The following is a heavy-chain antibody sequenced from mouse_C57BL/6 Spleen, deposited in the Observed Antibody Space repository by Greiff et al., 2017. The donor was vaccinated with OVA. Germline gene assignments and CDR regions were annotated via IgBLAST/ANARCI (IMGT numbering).Heavy chain of an antibody. D-gene: IGHD1-1*01. CDR3: ARFDYYGSSRGRLLGDY. V-gene: IGHV1-9*01. CDR1: GYPFTGYW. CDR2: ILPGSGST. J-gene: IGHJ4*01. Sequence: QVPLKQSGAELMKPGASVKLSCKATGYPFTGYWIEWVKQRPGHGLEWIGEILPGSGSTNYNEKFKGKATFTADTSSNTAYMQLSSLTTEDSAIYYCARFDYYGSSRGRLLGDYWGQGTSVTVSS.